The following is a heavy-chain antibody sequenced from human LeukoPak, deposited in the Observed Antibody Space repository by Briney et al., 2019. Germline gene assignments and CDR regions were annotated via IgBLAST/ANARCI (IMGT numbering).Heavy chain of an antibody. J-gene: IGHJ4*02. V-gene: IGHV3-74*01. CDR3: VRYTTMAETFDY. CDR1: GFTFSTYW. D-gene: IGHD5-18*01. Sequence: PGGSLRLSCAASGFTFSTYWMHWVRQAPGKGLVWVSRISSDGSSTSYADSVKGRFTISRDNAKNTLYLQVNSLRAEDTAVYYCVRYTTMAETFDYWGQGTLVTVSS. CDR2: ISSDGSST.